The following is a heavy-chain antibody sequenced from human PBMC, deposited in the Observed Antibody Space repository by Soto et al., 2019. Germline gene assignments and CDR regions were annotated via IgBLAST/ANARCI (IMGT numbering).Heavy chain of an antibody. V-gene: IGHV4-34*01. Sequence: PSETLSLTCAVYGGSFSCYYWSWIRQPPGKGLEWIGEINHSGSTNYNPSLKSRVTISVDTSKNQFSLKLSSVTAADTAVYYCARAIRHFRAVAYYSYWGQGTLVTVSS. CDR1: GGSFSCYY. CDR2: INHSGST. D-gene: IGHD6-19*01. CDR3: ARAIRHFRAVAYYSY. J-gene: IGHJ4*02.